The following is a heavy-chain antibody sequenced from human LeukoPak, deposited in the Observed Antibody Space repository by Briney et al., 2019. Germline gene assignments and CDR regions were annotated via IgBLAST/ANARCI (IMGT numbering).Heavy chain of an antibody. CDR3: ARDYRSIAARPPALQH. V-gene: IGHV1-18*01. D-gene: IGHD6-6*01. J-gene: IGHJ1*01. Sequence: GASVKVSCKASGYTFTSYGISWVRQAPGQGLEWMGWISAYNGNTNYAQKLQGRVTMTTDTSTSTAYMELRSLRSDDTAVYYCARDYRSIAARPPALQHWGQGTLVTVSS. CDR1: GYTFTSYG. CDR2: ISAYNGNT.